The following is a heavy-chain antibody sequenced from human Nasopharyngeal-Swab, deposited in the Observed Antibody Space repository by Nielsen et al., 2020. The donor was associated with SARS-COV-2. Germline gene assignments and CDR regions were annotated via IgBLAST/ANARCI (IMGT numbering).Heavy chain of an antibody. CDR3: PRDRWGWLPIGDAFDI. D-gene: IGHD2-21*01. CDR1: GFTFSSYS. CDR2: ISSSSSYI. V-gene: IGHV3-21*01. Sequence: GGSLRLSCAASGFTFSSYSMNWVRQAPGKGLEWVSSISSSSSYIYYADSVKGRFTISRDNAKNSLYLQMNSLRAEDTAVYYCPRDRWGWLPIGDAFDIWGQGTMVTVSS. J-gene: IGHJ3*02.